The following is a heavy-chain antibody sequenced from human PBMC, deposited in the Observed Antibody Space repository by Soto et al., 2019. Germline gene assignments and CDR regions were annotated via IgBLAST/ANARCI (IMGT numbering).Heavy chain of an antibody. Sequence: PGGSLRLSCAASGFTFSSYAMHWVRQAPGKGLEWVAVISYDGSNKYYADSVKGRFTISRDNSKNTLYPQMNSLRAEDTAVYYCARDGQLWLMVSAFDIWGQGTMVTVSS. D-gene: IGHD5-18*01. CDR1: GFTFSSYA. CDR2: ISYDGSNK. CDR3: ARDGQLWLMVSAFDI. J-gene: IGHJ3*02. V-gene: IGHV3-30-3*01.